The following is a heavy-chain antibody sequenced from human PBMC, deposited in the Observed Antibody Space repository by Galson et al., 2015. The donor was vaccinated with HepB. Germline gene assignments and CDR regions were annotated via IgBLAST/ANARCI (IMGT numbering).Heavy chain of an antibody. D-gene: IGHD6-6*01. CDR1: GFTFSSYA. V-gene: IGHV3-30-3*01. J-gene: IGHJ4*02. CDR3: ARDSPAGSSSTDHFDY. Sequence: LRLSCAASGFTFSSYAMHWVRQAPGKGLEWVAVISYDGSNKYYADSVKGRFTISRDNSKNTLYLQMNSLRAEDTAVYYCARDSPAGSSSTDHFDYWGQGTLVTVSS. CDR2: ISYDGSNK.